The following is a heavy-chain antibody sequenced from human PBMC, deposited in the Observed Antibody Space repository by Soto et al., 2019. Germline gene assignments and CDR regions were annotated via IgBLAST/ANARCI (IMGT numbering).Heavy chain of an antibody. CDR1: GYTFTSYA. CDR2: INAGNGNT. CDR3: ARVYSGYDGLDY. V-gene: IGHV1-3*01. D-gene: IGHD5-12*01. J-gene: IGHJ4*02. Sequence: GASVKVSCKASGYTFTSYAMHWVRQAPGQRLEWMGWINAGNGNTKYSQKFQGRVTITRDTSASTAYMELSSLRSEDTAVYYCARVYSGYDGLDYWGQGTLVTVSS.